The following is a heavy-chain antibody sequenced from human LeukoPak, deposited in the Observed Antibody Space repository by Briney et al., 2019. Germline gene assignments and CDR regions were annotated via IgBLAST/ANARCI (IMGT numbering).Heavy chain of an antibody. CDR3: ARLRRFDY. CDR1: GGSISSYY. J-gene: IGHJ4*02. Sequence: SETLSLTCTVSGGSISSYYWSWIRQPPGKGLEWIGYIYYSGSTNYNPSLKSRVTISVDTSKNQFSLKLSSVTAADTAVYYCARLRRFDYWGQGTLVTVSS. CDR2: IYYSGST. V-gene: IGHV4-59*01.